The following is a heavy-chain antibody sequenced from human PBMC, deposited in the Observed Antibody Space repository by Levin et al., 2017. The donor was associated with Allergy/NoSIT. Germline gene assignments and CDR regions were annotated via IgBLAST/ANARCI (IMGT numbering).Heavy chain of an antibody. Sequence: PGESLKISCVASGFAFSSNALNWVRQAPGKGLEWVSYISSGSSTIYYADSVKGRFTMSRDDAKNSMFLQMNSLRAEDTAVYYCANGWLRSDNWGQGALVIVSS. D-gene: IGHD5-12*01. V-gene: IGHV3-48*01. CDR3: ANGWLRSDN. J-gene: IGHJ4*02. CDR2: ISSGSSTI. CDR1: GFAFSSNA.